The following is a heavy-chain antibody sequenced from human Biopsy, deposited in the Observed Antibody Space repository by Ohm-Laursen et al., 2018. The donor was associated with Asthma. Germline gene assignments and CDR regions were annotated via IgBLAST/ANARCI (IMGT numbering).Heavy chain of an antibody. CDR3: ARTYYDFLTGQVKDVFGV. D-gene: IGHD3-9*01. CDR1: GYNFISFA. J-gene: IGHJ3*01. V-gene: IGHV1-3*04. CDR2: VNTGNGDT. Sequence: EASVKVSCKASGYNFISFAIHWVRQVPGQRLEWMGWVNTGNGDTKYSQKFQGRVTITRDTSASTAYMELRSLRSEDTATYYCARTYYDFLTGQVKDVFGVWGQGTMVTVSS.